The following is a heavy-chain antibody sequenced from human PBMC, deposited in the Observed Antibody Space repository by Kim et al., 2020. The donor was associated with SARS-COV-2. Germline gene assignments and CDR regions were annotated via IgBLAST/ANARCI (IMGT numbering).Heavy chain of an antibody. J-gene: IGHJ4*02. CDR2: IYTSGST. CDR3: AREITNYYDSSGYWACVDY. CDR1: GGSISSYY. D-gene: IGHD3-22*01. V-gene: IGHV4-4*07. Sequence: SETLSLTCTVSGGSISSYYWSWIRQPAGKGLEWIGRIYTSGSTNYNPSLKSRVTMSVDTSKNQFSLKLSSVTAADTAVYYCAREITNYYDSSGYWACVDYWGQGTLVTVSS.